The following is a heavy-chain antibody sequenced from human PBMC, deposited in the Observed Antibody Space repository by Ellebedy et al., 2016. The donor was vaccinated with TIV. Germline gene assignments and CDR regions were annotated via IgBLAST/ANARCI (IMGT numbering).Heavy chain of an antibody. J-gene: IGHJ4*02. CDR2: IYYSGST. D-gene: IGHD4-17*01. V-gene: IGHV4-30-4*01. CDR3: ARETYDGDMSFDY. CDR1: GGSISSGDYY. Sequence: SETLSLTCTVSGGSISSGDYYWSWIRRPPGKGLEWIGYIYYSGSTYYNPSLKSRVTISVDTSKNQFSLKLSSVTAADTAVYYCARETYDGDMSFDYWGQGTLVTVPS.